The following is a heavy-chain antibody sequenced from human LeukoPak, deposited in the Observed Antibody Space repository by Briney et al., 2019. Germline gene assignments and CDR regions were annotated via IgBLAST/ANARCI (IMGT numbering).Heavy chain of an antibody. CDR1: GFTFSSYS. CDR3: ARPKEYYYDSSGYSY. J-gene: IGHJ4*02. CDR2: ISSSSSYI. D-gene: IGHD3-22*01. V-gene: IGHV3-21*01. Sequence: GGSLRLSCAASGFTFSSYSMNWVRQAPGKGLAWVSSISSSSSYIYYADSVKGRFTISRDNAKNSLYLQMNSLRAEDTAVYYCARPKEYYYDSSGYSYWGQGTLVTVSS.